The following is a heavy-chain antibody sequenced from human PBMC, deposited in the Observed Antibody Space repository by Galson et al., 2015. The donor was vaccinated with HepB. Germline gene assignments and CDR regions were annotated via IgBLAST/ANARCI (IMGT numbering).Heavy chain of an antibody. V-gene: IGHV7-4-1*02. CDR2: INTNTGNP. J-gene: IGHJ6*03. Sequence: SVKVSCKASGYTFTSYAMNWARQAPGQGLEWMGWINTNTGNPMYAQGFTGRFVFSLDTSVSTAYLQISSLKAEDTAVYYCTRAQRGTIFGVVIINLYYYYYMDVWGKGTTVTVSS. CDR3: TRAQRGTIFGVVIINLYYYYYMDV. D-gene: IGHD3-3*01. CDR1: GYTFTSYA.